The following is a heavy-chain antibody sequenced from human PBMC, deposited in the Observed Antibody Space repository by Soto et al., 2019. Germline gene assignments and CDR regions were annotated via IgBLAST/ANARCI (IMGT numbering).Heavy chain of an antibody. CDR1: GYYFINYG. J-gene: IGHJ4*02. V-gene: IGHV1-18*01. CDR2: IRVHKGNT. Sequence: XTVKVACSASGYYFINYGITWGRQAPGQGLEWMGWIRVHKGNTNYAQKFQGRVTMTTDTSTSTAYMELRSLRPDDTAVYYCVRDLDGSGSYYTDYWGPGTLVTAPQ. D-gene: IGHD3-10*01. CDR3: VRDLDGSGSYYTDY.